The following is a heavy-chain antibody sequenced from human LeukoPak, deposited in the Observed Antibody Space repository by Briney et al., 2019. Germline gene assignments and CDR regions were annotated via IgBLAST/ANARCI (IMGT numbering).Heavy chain of an antibody. CDR2: IYYSGST. D-gene: IGHD3-3*01. J-gene: IGHJ4*02. CDR3: AREAKVITNFDY. CDR1: GGSISGYY. Sequence: SEXXSXXCTVSGGSISGYYWSWIRQPPGKGXEWIGYIYYSGSTNYNPSLKSRVTISVATSKNQFSLKLSSVTAADTAVYYCAREAKVITNFDYWGQGTLVTVSS. V-gene: IGHV4-59*01.